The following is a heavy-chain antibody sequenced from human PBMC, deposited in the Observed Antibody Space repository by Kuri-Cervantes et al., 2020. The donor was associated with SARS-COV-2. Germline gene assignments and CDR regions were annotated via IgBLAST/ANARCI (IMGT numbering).Heavy chain of an antibody. J-gene: IGHJ4*02. D-gene: IGHD1-14*01. CDR2: IYYSGST. V-gene: IGHV4-39*07. CDR1: GGSISSSSYY. Sequence: GSLRLSCTVSGGSISSSSYYWGWIRQPPGKGLEWIGSIYYSGSTNYNPSLKSRVTISVDTSKNQFSLKLSSVTAADTAVYYCARGITDWGQGTLVTVSS. CDR3: ARGITD.